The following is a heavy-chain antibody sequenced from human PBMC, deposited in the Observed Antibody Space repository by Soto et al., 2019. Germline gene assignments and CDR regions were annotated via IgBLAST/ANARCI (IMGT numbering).Heavy chain of an antibody. CDR3: ARHKIRAPVARYSAGKYYGMDV. D-gene: IGHD2-21*01. V-gene: IGHV3-21*01. CDR1: GFTFSSYS. J-gene: IGHJ6*02. Sequence: PGGSLRLSCAASGFTFSSYSMNWVRQAPGKGLEWVSSISSSSSYIYYADSVKGRFTISRDNAKNSLYLQMNSLRAEDTAVYYCARHKIRAPVARYSAGKYYGMDVWGQGTTVTVSS. CDR2: ISSSSSYI.